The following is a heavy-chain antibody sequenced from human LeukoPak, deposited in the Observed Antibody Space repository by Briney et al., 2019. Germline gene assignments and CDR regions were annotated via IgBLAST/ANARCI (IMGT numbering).Heavy chain of an antibody. Sequence: PSETLSLTCTVSGGSISSYYWSWIRQPPGKGLEWIGYIYYTGSTNYNPSLKSRVTISVDTSKNQFSLKLSSVTAADTAVYYCARGQWLDDYWGQGTPVTVSS. D-gene: IGHD6-19*01. J-gene: IGHJ4*02. V-gene: IGHV4-59*08. CDR3: ARGQWLDDY. CDR1: GGSISSYY. CDR2: IYYTGST.